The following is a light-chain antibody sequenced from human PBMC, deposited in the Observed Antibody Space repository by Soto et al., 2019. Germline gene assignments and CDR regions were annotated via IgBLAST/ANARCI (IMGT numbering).Light chain of an antibody. J-gene: IGLJ3*02. CDR1: SSDVGGYNY. CDR2: EVS. Sequence: QSALTQPPSASASPGQSVTISCTGTSSDVGGYNYVSWYQQHPGKAPKLMIYEVSKRPSGVPDRFSGSKSGNTATRTVSGLQAEDESDYYCSADAGGNNLVFGGGTKLTVL. CDR3: SADAGGNNLV. V-gene: IGLV2-8*01.